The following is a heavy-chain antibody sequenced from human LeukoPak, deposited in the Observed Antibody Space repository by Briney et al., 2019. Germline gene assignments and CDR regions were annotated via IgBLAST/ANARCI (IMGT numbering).Heavy chain of an antibody. CDR2: TYSSGST. V-gene: IGHV4-4*07. CDR3: ARGTTAAAGIFDC. J-gene: IGHJ4*02. D-gene: IGHD6-13*01. CDR1: GGSTSSYY. Sequence: PSETLSLTCSVSGGSTSSYYWSWVRQPAGKGLEWIGRTYSSGSTNYNPSLNSRVTMSVDTSNNQFSLRLTSVTAADTAVYYCARGTTAAAGIFDCWGQGTLVTVSS.